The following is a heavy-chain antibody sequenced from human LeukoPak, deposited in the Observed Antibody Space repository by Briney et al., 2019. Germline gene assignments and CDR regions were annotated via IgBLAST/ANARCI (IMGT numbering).Heavy chain of an antibody. D-gene: IGHD2-2*01. CDR3: ARARVGCQLPRTTNWFDP. J-gene: IGHJ5*02. CDR2: IYYSGST. CDR1: GGSISSSNYY. V-gene: IGHV4-39*07. Sequence: SETLSLTCTVSGGSISSSNYYWGWIRQPPGKGLEWIGNIYYSGSTYYNPSLKSRVTISVDTSKNQFSLKLSSVTAADTAVYYCARARVGCQLPRTTNWFDPWGQGTLVTVSS.